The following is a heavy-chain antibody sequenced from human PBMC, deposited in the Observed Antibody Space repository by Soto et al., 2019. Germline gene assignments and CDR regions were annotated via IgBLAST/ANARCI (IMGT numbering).Heavy chain of an antibody. CDR2: IRSKAYGGTT. CDR3: TRDVLRFLEWNDRGPNWFDP. Sequence: EVQLVESGGGLVQPGRSLRLSCTASGFTFGDYAMSWFRQAPGKGLEWVGFIRSKAYGGTTEYAASVKGRFTISRDDSKSIAYLQMNSLKTEDTAVYYCTRDVLRFLEWNDRGPNWFDPWGQGTLVTVSS. CDR1: GFTFGDYA. D-gene: IGHD3-3*01. J-gene: IGHJ5*02. V-gene: IGHV3-49*03.